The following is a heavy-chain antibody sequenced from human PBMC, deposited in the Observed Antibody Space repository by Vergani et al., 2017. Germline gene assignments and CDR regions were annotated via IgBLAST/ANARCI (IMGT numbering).Heavy chain of an antibody. Sequence: QVQLVQSGSELKKPGASVKVSCKASGYTFTSYAMNWVRQAPGQGLEWMGWLNTNTGNPTYAQGFTGRFVCSLDTSVSTAYLQISSLKAEDTAVYYCARGRTVVVPAANYYYYYYMDVWGKGTTVTVSS. V-gene: IGHV7-4-1*02. D-gene: IGHD2-2*01. CDR2: LNTNTGNP. J-gene: IGHJ6*03. CDR3: ARGRTVVVPAANYYYYYYMDV. CDR1: GYTFTSYA.